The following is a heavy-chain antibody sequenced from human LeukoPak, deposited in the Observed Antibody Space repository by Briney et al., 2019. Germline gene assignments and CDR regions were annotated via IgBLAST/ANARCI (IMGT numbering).Heavy chain of an antibody. CDR1: GGTFSSYA. Sequence: SVKVSCKASGGTFSSYAISWVRQAPGQGLEWMGGIIPIFGTANYAQKFQGRVTITTDESTSAAYMELSSLRSEDTAVYYCARGGGRHCDILTGYYSFDYWGQGTLVTVSS. D-gene: IGHD3-9*01. CDR2: IIPIFGTA. V-gene: IGHV1-69*05. CDR3: ARGGGRHCDILTGYYSFDY. J-gene: IGHJ4*02.